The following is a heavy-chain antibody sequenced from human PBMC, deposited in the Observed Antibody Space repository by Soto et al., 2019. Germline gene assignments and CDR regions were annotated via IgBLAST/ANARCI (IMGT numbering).Heavy chain of an antibody. V-gene: IGHV4-4*02. D-gene: IGHD5-18*01. CDR3: ARGSIRRYGRLFDP. CDR2: IYHSGST. Sequence: PSETLSLTCAVSGGSISSSNWWSWVRQPPGKGLEWIGEIYHSGSTNYNPSLKSRVTISVDKSKNQSSLKLSSVTAADTAVYYCARGSIRRYGRLFDPWGQGTLVTVSS. CDR1: GGSISSSNW. J-gene: IGHJ5*02.